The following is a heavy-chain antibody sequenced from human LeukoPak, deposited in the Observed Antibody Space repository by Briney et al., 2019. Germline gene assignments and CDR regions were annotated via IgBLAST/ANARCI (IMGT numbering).Heavy chain of an antibody. CDR3: ARALYGSGYPSYFDY. D-gene: IGHD3-22*01. CDR2: IYYIGRP. V-gene: IGHV4-31*03. J-gene: IGHJ4*02. CDR1: GGSIRSGCYY. Sequence: SETLSLTCTVSGGSIRSGCYYWSWPRQHPGKGLEWIGYIYYIGRPYNNPSFKGRVTISVDTSKNQFSLKLSSVTAADTAVYYGARALYGSGYPSYFDYWGQGTLVTVSS.